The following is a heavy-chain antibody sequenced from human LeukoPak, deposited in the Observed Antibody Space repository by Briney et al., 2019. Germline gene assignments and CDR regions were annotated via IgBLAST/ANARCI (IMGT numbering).Heavy chain of an antibody. D-gene: IGHD2-2*01. Sequence: ASVKVSCKASGYTLTSYGISWVRQAPGQGFEWMGWISAYNGNTNYAQKLQGRVTMTTDTSTSTAYMELRSLRSDDTAVYYCARDGSCSSTSCQYYYYGMDVWGQGTTVTVSS. J-gene: IGHJ6*02. CDR2: ISAYNGNT. CDR3: ARDGSCSSTSCQYYYYGMDV. CDR1: GYTLTSYG. V-gene: IGHV1-18*01.